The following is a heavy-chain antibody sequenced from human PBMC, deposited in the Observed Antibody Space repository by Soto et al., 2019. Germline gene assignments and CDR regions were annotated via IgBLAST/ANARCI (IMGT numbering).Heavy chain of an antibody. V-gene: IGHV3-23*01. Sequence: EVQLLESGGGLVQPGGSLRRSCAASGFTFSSSAISWVRQAPGKGLGWVSAVSANGQGIYYADSVRGRLTISRDNSKNTVFLHMDSLSAEDTAVYYCAKDRHYPRDSFHYWGQGTLVTVSS. D-gene: IGHD3-10*01. CDR2: VSANGQGI. CDR1: GFTFSSSA. J-gene: IGHJ4*02. CDR3: AKDRHYPRDSFHY.